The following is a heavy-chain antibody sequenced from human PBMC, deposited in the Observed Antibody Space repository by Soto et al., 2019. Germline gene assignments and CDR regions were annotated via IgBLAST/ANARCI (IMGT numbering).Heavy chain of an antibody. Sequence: EVQLLESGGSLVQPGGSLRLSCAASGFSFSTYAMGWVRQAPGKGLEWVSAISGSGSATYYADPVKGRFTISRDNSKDTLYLQMNSLRAGDTAVYYCANDSKGTGTNVIYDSWGQGSLVTVSS. J-gene: IGHJ4*02. V-gene: IGHV3-23*01. CDR2: ISGSGSAT. D-gene: IGHD1-7*01. CDR3: ANDSKGTGTNVIYDS. CDR1: GFSFSTYA.